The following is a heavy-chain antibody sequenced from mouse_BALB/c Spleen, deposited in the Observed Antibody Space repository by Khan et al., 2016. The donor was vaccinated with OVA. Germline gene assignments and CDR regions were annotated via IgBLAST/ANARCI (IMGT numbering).Heavy chain of an antibody. CDR1: GFSLTDYA. J-gene: IGHJ4*01. CDR2: IWAGGSK. V-gene: IGHV2-6-5*01. CDR3: AKDPPYYGMDY. Sequence: QVQLKESGPGLVAPSQSLSITCTVSGFSLTDYAVSWIRQPPGKGLEWLGVIWAGGSKSYYSVLNSRLSISKDNSTSKVFFKVISLQTDDTAMSYCAKDPPYYGMDYWGQGTSVTVSS.